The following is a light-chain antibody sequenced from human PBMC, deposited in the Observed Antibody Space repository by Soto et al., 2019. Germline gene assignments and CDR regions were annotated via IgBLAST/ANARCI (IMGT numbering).Light chain of an antibody. CDR1: QSISNH. V-gene: IGKV1-39*01. Sequence: TKSSSSVPASVADRVSITCRASQSISNHLTWYQQKPGKAPKLLIFAASSLQSGVPSRFSGSRSGPDFTLAISMLQPEDFATYYSQLSYSRPQTLGQGTKVDNK. CDR2: AAS. J-gene: IGKJ1*01. CDR3: QLSYSRPQT.